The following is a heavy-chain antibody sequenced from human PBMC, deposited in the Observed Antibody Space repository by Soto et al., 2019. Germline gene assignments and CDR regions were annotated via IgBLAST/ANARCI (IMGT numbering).Heavy chain of an antibody. D-gene: IGHD6-13*01. V-gene: IGHV4-4*07. CDR3: ARDRTAAGPSNWFDP. J-gene: IGHJ5*02. CDR2: IYPSGST. Sequence: SETLSLTCTVSGGSISYYYWSWIRQSAGKGLEWIGRIYPSGSTNYNPSLKGRVTMSVDTSNNQFSLNLGSVTAADTAVYYCARDRTAAGPSNWFDPWGQGTLVTVSS. CDR1: GGSISYYY.